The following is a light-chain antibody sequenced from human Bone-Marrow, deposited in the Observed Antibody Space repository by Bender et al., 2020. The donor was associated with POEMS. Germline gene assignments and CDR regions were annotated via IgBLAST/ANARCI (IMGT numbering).Light chain of an antibody. J-gene: IGLJ1*01. CDR2: DVS. CDR1: SSDVGGYNY. CDR3: NSYTTSSTYV. V-gene: IGLV2-14*03. Sequence: QSALTQPASVSGSPGQPITISCTGTSSDVGGYNYVSWYQQHPGKAPKLMFYDVSNRPSGVSTRFSGPKSGNTASLTISGLQAEDEADYYCNSYTTSSTYVFGTGTKVTVL.